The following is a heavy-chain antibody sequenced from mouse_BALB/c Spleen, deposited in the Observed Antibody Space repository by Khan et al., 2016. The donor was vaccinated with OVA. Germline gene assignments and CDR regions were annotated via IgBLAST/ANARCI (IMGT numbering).Heavy chain of an antibody. D-gene: IGHD1-2*01. CDR3: ARTARIKY. Sequence: EVKLLESGPGLVKPSQSLSLTCTVTGYSITSGYGWNWIRQFPGNKLEWMGYISYSGSTNYYPSLKSRISITRDTSKNQFFLQLNSVTTDDTATYYCARTARIKYWGQGTTLTVSS. CDR2: ISYSGST. V-gene: IGHV3-2*02. CDR1: GYSITSGYG. J-gene: IGHJ2*01.